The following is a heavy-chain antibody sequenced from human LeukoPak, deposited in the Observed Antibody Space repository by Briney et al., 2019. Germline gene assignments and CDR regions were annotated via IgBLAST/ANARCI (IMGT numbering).Heavy chain of an antibody. D-gene: IGHD3-22*01. V-gene: IGHV3-23*01. J-gene: IGHJ4*02. Sequence: AGGSLRLSCAASGFTFSSSSMTWVRQGPGTGLEFVASIIYSGGAMYYADSVKGRFTISRDNSKNTLYLQMNSLRAEDTALYYCAKDGLYYDGSEHVYYFDSWGQGTLVTVSS. CDR3: AKDGLYYDGSEHVYYFDS. CDR2: IIYSGGAM. CDR1: GFTFSSSS.